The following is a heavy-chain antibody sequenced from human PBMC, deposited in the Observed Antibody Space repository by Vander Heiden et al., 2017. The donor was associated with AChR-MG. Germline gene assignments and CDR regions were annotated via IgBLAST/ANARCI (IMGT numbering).Heavy chain of an antibody. J-gene: IGHJ6*02. CDR2: IRSKAYGGTT. CDR1: GFHFGDYA. Sequence: EVQLAESGGGLVKPGRSLRLPCTASGFHFGDYAIGWFRQAPGKGLEWVGFIRSKAYGGTTEYAASVKGRFTISRDDSKSIAYLQMNSLKTEDTAVYYCAGGIAARFLNYYYGMDVWGQGTTVTVSS. CDR3: AGGIAARFLNYYYGMDV. V-gene: IGHV3-49*05. D-gene: IGHD6-6*01.